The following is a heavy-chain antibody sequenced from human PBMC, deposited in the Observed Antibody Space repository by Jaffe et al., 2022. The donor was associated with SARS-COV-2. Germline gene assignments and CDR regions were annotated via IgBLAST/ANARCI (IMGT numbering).Heavy chain of an antibody. D-gene: IGHD3-10*01. CDR2: ISGSGGST. J-gene: IGHJ6*02. V-gene: IGHV3-23*01. Sequence: EVQLLESGGGLVQPGGSLRLSCAASGFTFSSYAMSWVRQAPGKGLEWVSAISGSGGSTYYADSVKGRFTISRDNSKNTLYLQMNSLRAEDTAVYYCANTRWFGDLEYYYYYGMDVWGQGTTVTVSS. CDR1: GFTFSSYA. CDR3: ANTRWFGDLEYYYYYGMDV.